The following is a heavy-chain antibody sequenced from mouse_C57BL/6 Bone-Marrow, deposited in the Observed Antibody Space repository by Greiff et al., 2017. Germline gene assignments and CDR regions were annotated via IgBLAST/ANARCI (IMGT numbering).Heavy chain of an antibody. V-gene: IGHV1-66*01. Sequence: VKLVESGPELVKPGASVKISCKASGYSFTSYYIHWVKQRPGQGLEWIGWIYPGSGNTKYNEKFKGKATLTADTSSSTAYMQLSSLTSEDSAVYYCAEGLRLPFAYWGQGTLVTVSA. D-gene: IGHD2-4*01. CDR2: IYPGSGNT. CDR3: AEGLRLPFAY. CDR1: GYSFTSYY. J-gene: IGHJ3*01.